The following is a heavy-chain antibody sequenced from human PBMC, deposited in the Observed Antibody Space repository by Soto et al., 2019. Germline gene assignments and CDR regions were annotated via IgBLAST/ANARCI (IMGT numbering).Heavy chain of an antibody. D-gene: IGHD3-3*01. J-gene: IGHJ4*02. V-gene: IGHV3-9*01. CDR2: ISWNSGSV. CDR3: AKDFDFWSGVDF. Sequence: EVHLVESGGGLVQPATSLRLTCAASGFPFEDYAMHWVRQVPGKGLEWVSGISWNSGSVDYADSVKGRFTISRDNAKRTLYLQLNRLTPGDTGFYYCAKDFDFWSGVDFWGQGTLVTVSS. CDR1: GFPFEDYA.